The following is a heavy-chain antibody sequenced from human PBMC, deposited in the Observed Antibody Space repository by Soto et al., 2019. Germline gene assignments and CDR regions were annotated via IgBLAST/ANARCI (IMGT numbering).Heavy chain of an antibody. V-gene: IGHV2-5*01. D-gene: IGHD3-10*01. J-gene: IGHJ4*02. Sequence: SGPTLVNPTQTLTLTCTFSGFSLSTSGVGVGWIRQPPGKALEWLALIYWNDDKRYSPSLKSRLTITKDTSKNQVVLTMTNMAPVDTATYYCAHNFLPDYYGSGSYYNYFDYWGQGTLVTVSS. CDR3: AHNFLPDYYGSGSYYNYFDY. CDR2: IYWNDDK. CDR1: GFSLSTSGVG.